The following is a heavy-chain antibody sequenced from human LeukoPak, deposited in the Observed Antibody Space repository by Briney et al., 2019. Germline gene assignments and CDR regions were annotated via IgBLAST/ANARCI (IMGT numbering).Heavy chain of an antibody. J-gene: IGHJ6*03. D-gene: IGHD4-11*01. CDR1: GGSISSGDDY. CDR2: IYYSGST. CDR3: ASITTVTTYYYYYYYMDV. Sequence: SQTLSLTCTVSGGSISSGDDYWSWIRQPPGKGLEWIGYIYYSGSTYYNPSLKSRVTISVDTSKNQFSLKLSSVTAADTAVYYCASITTVTTYYYYYYYMDVWGKGTTVTVSS. V-gene: IGHV4-30-4*08.